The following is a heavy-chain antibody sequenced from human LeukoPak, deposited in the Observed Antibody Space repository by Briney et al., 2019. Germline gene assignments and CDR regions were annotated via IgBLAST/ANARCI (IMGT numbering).Heavy chain of an antibody. CDR3: AKLMSPGGKLLWFGEVEYGMDV. Sequence: PGRSLRLSCAASGFTFSSYGMHWVRQAPGKGLEWVAVISYDGSNKYYANSVKGRFTISRDNSKNMLYLQMNSLRAEDTAVYYCAKLMSPGGKLLWFGEVEYGMDVWGKGTTVTVSS. D-gene: IGHD3-10*01. CDR1: GFTFSSYG. CDR2: ISYDGSNK. J-gene: IGHJ6*04. V-gene: IGHV3-30*18.